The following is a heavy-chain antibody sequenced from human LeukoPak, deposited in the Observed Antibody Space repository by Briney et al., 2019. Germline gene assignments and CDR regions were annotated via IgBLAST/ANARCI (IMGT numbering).Heavy chain of an antibody. CDR1: GFTFSSYW. Sequence: GGSLRLSCAASGFTFSSYWMSWVRQAPGKGLEWVANIKQDGSEKYYVDSVKGRFTISRDNAKNSLYLQMNSLRAEDTAVYYCARDSSSWPATEAHYFDYWGQETLVTVSS. CDR3: ARDSSSWPATEAHYFDY. J-gene: IGHJ4*02. D-gene: IGHD6-13*01. V-gene: IGHV3-7*01. CDR2: IKQDGSEK.